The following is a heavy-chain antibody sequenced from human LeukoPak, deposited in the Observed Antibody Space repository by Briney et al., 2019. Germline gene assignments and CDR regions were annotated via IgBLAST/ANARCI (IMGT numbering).Heavy chain of an antibody. D-gene: IGHD3-10*01. Sequence: GGSLTLTCAASGFTFSSYGMHWVRQAPGKGLEWVAVIWYDGSNKYYADSVKGRFTISRDNSKNTLYQQMNSLRAEDTAVYYCAKPYYYGSGSNLAFDYWGQGTLVTVSS. CDR2: IWYDGSNK. CDR3: AKPYYYGSGSNLAFDY. CDR1: GFTFSSYG. V-gene: IGHV3-33*06. J-gene: IGHJ4*02.